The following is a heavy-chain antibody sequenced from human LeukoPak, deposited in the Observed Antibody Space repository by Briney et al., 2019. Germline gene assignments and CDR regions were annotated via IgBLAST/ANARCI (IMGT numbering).Heavy chain of an antibody. CDR1: GYTFTGYY. Sequence: ASVKVSCKASGYTFTGYYMHWVRQAPGQGLEWMGWINPNSGGTNYAQKFQGRVTMTRDTSISTAYMELSRLRSDDTAVYYCARVPSTQRAPDAQALLYWGQGTLVTVSS. CDR3: ARVPSTQRAPDAQALLY. V-gene: IGHV1-2*02. D-gene: IGHD1-1*01. J-gene: IGHJ4*02. CDR2: INPNSGGT.